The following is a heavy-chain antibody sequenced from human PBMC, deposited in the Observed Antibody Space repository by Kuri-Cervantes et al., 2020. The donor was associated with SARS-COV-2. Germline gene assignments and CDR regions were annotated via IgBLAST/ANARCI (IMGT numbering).Heavy chain of an antibody. Sequence: GGSLRLSCAASGFTFSSYWMSWVRQAPGKGLEWVANIKQDGSEKYYVDSVKGRFTISRDNAKNSMYLQMNSLRAEDTAVYYCARNSSSWLGYYYYGMDVWGQGTTVTVSS. J-gene: IGHJ6*02. CDR1: GFTFSSYW. D-gene: IGHD6-13*01. CDR3: ARNSSSWLGYYYYGMDV. CDR2: IKQDGSEK. V-gene: IGHV3-7*01.